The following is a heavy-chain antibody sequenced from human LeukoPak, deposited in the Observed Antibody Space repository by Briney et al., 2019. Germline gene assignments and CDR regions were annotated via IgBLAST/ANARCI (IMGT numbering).Heavy chain of an antibody. CDR2: IRYDGSNK. CDR3: AKEMTTNRKIDY. Sequence: GGSLRLSCAASGFTFSSYGMHWVRQAPGKGLEWVAFIRYDGSNKYYADSVKGRFTISRDNSKNTLYLQMNSLRAEDTAVYYCAKEMTTNRKIDYWGQGTLVTVSS. J-gene: IGHJ4*02. CDR1: GFTFSSYG. D-gene: IGHD5-24*01. V-gene: IGHV3-30*02.